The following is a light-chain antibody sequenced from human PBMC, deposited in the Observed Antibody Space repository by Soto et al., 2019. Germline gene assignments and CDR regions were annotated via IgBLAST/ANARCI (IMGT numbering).Light chain of an antibody. CDR1: SSDVGSYNL. CDR2: EGS. CDR3: CSYAGSSTYV. J-gene: IGLJ1*01. V-gene: IGLV2-23*01. Sequence: QSVLAQPASVSGSPGQSITRSCTGTSSDVGSYNLVSWYQQHPGKAPKLMICEGSKRPSGVSNRFSGSKSGNTASLTISGLQAEDEADYYCCSYAGSSTYVFGTGTKVTVL.